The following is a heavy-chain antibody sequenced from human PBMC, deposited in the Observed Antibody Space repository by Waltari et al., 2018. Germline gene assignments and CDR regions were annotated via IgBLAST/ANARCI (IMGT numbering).Heavy chain of an antibody. Sequence: EVQLVESGGGLVQPGGSLRLSCSASGFTFTAYSRHGVRQAPGKGLEYVAAVSSDGENSDHASSVKGRFTISRDNSKNTVYLQMGSLRDDDMAVYYCARDPCGGGCYGYRYFDLWGRGTLVTVSS. J-gene: IGHJ2*01. V-gene: IGHV3-64*01. CDR3: ARDPCGGGCYGYRYFDL. CDR2: VSSDGENS. CDR1: GFTFTAYS. D-gene: IGHD2-21*01.